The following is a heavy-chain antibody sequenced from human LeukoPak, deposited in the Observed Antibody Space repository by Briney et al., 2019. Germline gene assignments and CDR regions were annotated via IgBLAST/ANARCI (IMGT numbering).Heavy chain of an antibody. J-gene: IGHJ4*02. CDR2: IKEDGSEK. V-gene: IGHV3-7*05. D-gene: IGHD1-7*01. CDR1: GFTFSMYW. CDR3: ARDSRRGELPNY. Sequence: GGSLRLSRAASGFTFSMYWMSWVRQAPGKGLEWVANIKEDGSEKYYVDSVRGRFTISRDNAKNSLFLQMNSLRAEDTAMYYCARDSRRGELPNYWGQGTLVTVSS.